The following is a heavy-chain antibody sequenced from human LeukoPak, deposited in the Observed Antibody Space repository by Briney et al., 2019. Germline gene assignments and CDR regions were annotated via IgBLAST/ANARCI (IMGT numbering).Heavy chain of an antibody. CDR2: IKQDGSEK. Sequence: GGSLRLSCAASGFTFSSYWMSWVRQAPGKGLEWVANIKQDGSEKYYVDSVKGRFTISRDNAKNSLYLQMNSLRAEDTAVYYCARAPSSWYRGLNFDYWGQGTLVTVSS. CDR3: ARAPSSWYRGLNFDY. CDR1: GFTFSSYW. V-gene: IGHV3-7*01. J-gene: IGHJ4*02. D-gene: IGHD6-13*01.